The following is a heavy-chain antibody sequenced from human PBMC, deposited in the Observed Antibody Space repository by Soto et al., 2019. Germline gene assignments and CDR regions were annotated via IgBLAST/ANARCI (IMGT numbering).Heavy chain of an antibody. CDR2: IHPSGGST. CDR1: GYTFTIYY. Sequence: ASVKVSCKASGYTFTIYYMHWVRQAPGQGLEWMGIIHPSGGSTSYAQKFQGRVTMTRDTSTSTVYMELSSLRSEDTAVYYCTRDTNTIRYYDSSGYLNWFDFWGQGTPVTVSS. J-gene: IGHJ5*01. D-gene: IGHD3-22*01. V-gene: IGHV1-46*03. CDR3: TRDTNTIRYYDSSGYLNWFDF.